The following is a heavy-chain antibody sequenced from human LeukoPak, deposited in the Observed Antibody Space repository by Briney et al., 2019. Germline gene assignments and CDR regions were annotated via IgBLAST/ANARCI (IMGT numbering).Heavy chain of an antibody. CDR3: AKRWDYSGSPD. CDR2: ISGDGGGT. V-gene: IGHV3-23*01. CDR1: GFTFSNYA. Sequence: GGSLRLSCAASGFTFSNYAMSWVRQAPGKGLKWVSTISGDGGGTYYADSVKGRFTISRDNSKNTLYLQMNSLRAEDTAVYYCAKRWDYSGSPDWGQGTLVTVSS. J-gene: IGHJ4*02. D-gene: IGHD1-26*01.